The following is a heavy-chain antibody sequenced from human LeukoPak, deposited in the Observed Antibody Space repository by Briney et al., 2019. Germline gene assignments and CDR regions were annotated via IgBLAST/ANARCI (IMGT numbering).Heavy chain of an antibody. D-gene: IGHD6-19*01. CDR3: AREKIAVVGGDY. V-gene: IGHV4-39*07. J-gene: IGHJ4*02. CDR2: IYYSGST. CDR1: GGSISSSSYY. Sequence: SETLSLTCTVSGGSISSSSYYWGWIRQPPGKGLEWIGSIYYSGSTYYNPSLKSRVTISVDTSKNQFSLKLSSVTAADTAVYYCAREKIAVVGGDYWGQGTLVTVSS.